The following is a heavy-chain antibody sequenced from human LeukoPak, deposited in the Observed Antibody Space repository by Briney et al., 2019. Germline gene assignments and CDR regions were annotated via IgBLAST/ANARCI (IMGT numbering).Heavy chain of an antibody. J-gene: IGHJ4*02. CDR1: GYRFSGYA. CDR3: ARAGGDYPGY. CDR2: INAGNGNT. D-gene: IGHD4-17*01. Sequence: ASVKVSCKASGYRFSGYAMHWVRQAPGQRLEWMGWINAGNGNTKYSQKFQGRVTITRDTSASTAYMELSSLRSEDTAVYYCARAGGDYPGYWGQGTLVTVSS. V-gene: IGHV1-3*01.